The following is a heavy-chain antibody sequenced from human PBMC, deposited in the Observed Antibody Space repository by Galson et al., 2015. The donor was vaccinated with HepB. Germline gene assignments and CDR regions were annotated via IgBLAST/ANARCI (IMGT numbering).Heavy chain of an antibody. CDR2: IWCDGSKK. Sequence: SLRLSCAASGFTFSNYGMHWVRQAPGKGLEWVAIIWCDGSKKYYADSVKGRFTISRDNSKNTLYLQMNTLRAEDTAVYYCARADIGTSGTFPKFDPWGQGTLVTVSS. CDR3: ARADIGTSGTFPKFDP. D-gene: IGHD6-13*01. CDR1: GFTFSNYG. J-gene: IGHJ5*02. V-gene: IGHV3-33*01.